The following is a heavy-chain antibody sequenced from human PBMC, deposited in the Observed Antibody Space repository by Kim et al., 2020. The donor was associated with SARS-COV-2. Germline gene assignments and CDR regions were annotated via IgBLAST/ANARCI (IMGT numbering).Heavy chain of an antibody. V-gene: IGHV3-53*01. D-gene: IGHD3-10*01. CDR2: IYSGGST. Sequence: GGSLRLSCAASGFTVSSNYMSWVRQAPGKGLEWVSVIYSGGSTYYADSVKGRFTISRDNSKNTLYLQMNSLRAEDTAVYYCARVLGYGALGYFDYWGQGTLVTVSS. J-gene: IGHJ4*02. CDR3: ARVLGYGALGYFDY. CDR1: GFTVSSNY.